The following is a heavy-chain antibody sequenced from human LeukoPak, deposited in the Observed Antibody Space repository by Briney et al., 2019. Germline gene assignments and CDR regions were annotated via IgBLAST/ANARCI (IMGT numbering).Heavy chain of an antibody. J-gene: IGHJ4*02. CDR2: NYYSGST. CDR1: GRPISSSSYH. Sequence: PSETLTLTYTVSGRPISSSSYHSRRIPQPPGEGLEWIGSNYYSGSTYYNPSLKRRVTISVDTSKNQCSLKLSSVTAADTAVYYCARQNVLLWFGEGWGQGTLVTVSS. D-gene: IGHD3-10*01. V-gene: IGHV4-39*01. CDR3: ARQNVLLWFGEG.